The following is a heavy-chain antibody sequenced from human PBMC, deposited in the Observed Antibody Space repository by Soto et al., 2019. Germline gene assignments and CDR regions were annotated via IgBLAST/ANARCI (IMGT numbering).Heavy chain of an antibody. CDR1: GFTFSSYA. D-gene: IGHD2-2*01. CDR2: ISYDGSNK. Sequence: LRLSCAASGFTFSSYAMDLVRQAPVKGLEWVAVISYDGSNKYYADSVKGRITISRDNSKNTLYLQMNSLRAENTSVYYCAREHCSTTSCYSYWFDPWGQGALVTVSS. J-gene: IGHJ5*02. CDR3: AREHCSTTSCYSYWFDP. V-gene: IGHV3-30-3*01.